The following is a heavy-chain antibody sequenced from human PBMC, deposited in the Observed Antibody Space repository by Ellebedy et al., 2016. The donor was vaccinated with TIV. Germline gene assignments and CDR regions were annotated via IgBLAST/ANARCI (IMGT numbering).Heavy chain of an antibody. Sequence: AASVKVSCNASGYSFTSHGISWVRQAPGQGLQWMGWVTAYNRDTYYAQNFQGRVTFTTDTSSSTAYMELRSLRSDDPGVYYCARGAMALSWGQGTLVTVSS. J-gene: IGHJ5*02. CDR1: GYSFTSHG. CDR2: VTAYNRDT. V-gene: IGHV1-18*01. D-gene: IGHD5-24*01. CDR3: ARGAMALS.